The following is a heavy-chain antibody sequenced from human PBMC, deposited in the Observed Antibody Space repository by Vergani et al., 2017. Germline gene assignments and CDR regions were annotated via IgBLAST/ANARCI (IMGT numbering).Heavy chain of an antibody. D-gene: IGHD3-22*01. Sequence: EVQLVETGGGLIQPGGSLRLSCAASGFTVSSNYMSWVRQAPGKGLEWVSVIYSGGSTYYADSVKCRFTISRDNSKNTLYLQMNSLRAEDTAVYYCARASSPGSGYYLSGYYYYGMDVWGQGTMVTVSS. V-gene: IGHV3-53*02. CDR1: GFTVSSNY. J-gene: IGHJ6*02. CDR2: IYSGGST. CDR3: ARASSPGSGYYLSGYYYYGMDV.